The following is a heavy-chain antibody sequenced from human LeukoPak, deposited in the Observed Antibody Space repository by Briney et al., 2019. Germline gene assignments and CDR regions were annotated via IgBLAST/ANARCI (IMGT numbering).Heavy chain of an antibody. D-gene: IGHD2-15*01. V-gene: IGHV3-48*01. J-gene: IGHJ4*02. CDR3: VRVKGSYFDY. Sequence: PGGSLRLSCAASGFPLSSYSINWVRQAPGKGLEWVSYISSSGSAIYHVDSVKGRFTVSRDNAKNSLFLQMNSPRAEDTAVYYCVRVKGSYFDYWGQGALVTVSS. CDR1: GFPLSSYS. CDR2: ISSSGSAI.